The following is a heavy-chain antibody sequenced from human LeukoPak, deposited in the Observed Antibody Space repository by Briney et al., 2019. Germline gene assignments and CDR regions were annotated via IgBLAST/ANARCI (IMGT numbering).Heavy chain of an antibody. CDR1: GGSISSGSYY. V-gene: IGHV4-61*02. D-gene: IGHD3-9*01. Sequence: PSETLSLTCTVSGGSISSGSYYWSWIRQPAGKGLEWIGRIYTGGSANYNPSLKSRVTISVDTPKNQFSLKLSSVTAADTAVYYCARDQARILTGYYPFDYWGQGTLVTVSS. J-gene: IGHJ4*02. CDR2: IYTGGSA. CDR3: ARDQARILTGYYPFDY.